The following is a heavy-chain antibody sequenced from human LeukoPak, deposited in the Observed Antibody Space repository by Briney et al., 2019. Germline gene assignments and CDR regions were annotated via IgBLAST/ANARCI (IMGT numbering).Heavy chain of an antibody. CDR2: IIPIFGTA. CDR3: ASHNYYDSSGYYYRYYYYYMDV. J-gene: IGHJ6*03. V-gene: IGHV1-69*06. Sequence: ASVKVSCKASGGTFSSYAISWVRQAPGQGLEWMGGIIPIFGTANYAQKFQGRVTITADKSTSTAYIELSSLRSEDTAVYYCASHNYYDSSGYYYRYYYYYMDVWGKGTTVTVSS. D-gene: IGHD3-22*01. CDR1: GGTFSSYA.